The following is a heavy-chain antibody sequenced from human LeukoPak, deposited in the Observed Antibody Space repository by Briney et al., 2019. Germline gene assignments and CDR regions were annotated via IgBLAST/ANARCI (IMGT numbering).Heavy chain of an antibody. CDR3: AKVVAGNIDYYFDY. V-gene: IGHV3-30*18. D-gene: IGHD2/OR15-2a*01. CDR2: ISYGGSNK. CDR1: GFTFSNYW. Sequence: GGSLRLSCAASGFTFSNYWMTWVRQAPGKGLEWVAVISYGGSNKYYADSVKGRFTISRDNSKNTLYLQMNSLRAEDTAVYYCAKVVAGNIDYYFDYWGQGILVAVSS. J-gene: IGHJ4*02.